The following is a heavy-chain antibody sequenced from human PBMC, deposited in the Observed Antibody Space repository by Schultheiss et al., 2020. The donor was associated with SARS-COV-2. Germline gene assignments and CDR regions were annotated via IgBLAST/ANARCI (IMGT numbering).Heavy chain of an antibody. CDR3: AREDLMSWDGYNPVGMDV. V-gene: IGHV3-33*08. Sequence: GGSLRLSCAASGFTFSTYWMHWVRQAPGKGLEWVAVIWYDGSNKYYADSVKGRFTISRDNSKNTLYLQMSSLRAEDTAVYYCAREDLMSWDGYNPVGMDVWGQGTGVTVS. CDR1: GFTFSTYW. J-gene: IGHJ6*02. CDR2: IWYDGSNK. D-gene: IGHD5-24*01.